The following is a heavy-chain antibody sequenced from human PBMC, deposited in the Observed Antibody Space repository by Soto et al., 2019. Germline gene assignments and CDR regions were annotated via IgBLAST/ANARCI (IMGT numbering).Heavy chain of an antibody. CDR2: TYYRSKWYN. J-gene: IGHJ3*02. CDR1: GGSVSSNSAA. V-gene: IGHV6-1*01. Sequence: SQTLSLTCAISGGSVSSNSAAWDWIRQSPSRGLEWLGRTYYRSKWYNDYAVSVKSRITINPDTSKNQFSLQLNSVTPEDTAVYYCARAPKGVAARPVGFDIWGQGTMVTVSS. D-gene: IGHD6-6*01. CDR3: ARAPKGVAARPVGFDI.